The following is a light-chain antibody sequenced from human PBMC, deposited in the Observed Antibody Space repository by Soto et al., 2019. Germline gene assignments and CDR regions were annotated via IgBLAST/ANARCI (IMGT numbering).Light chain of an antibody. CDR1: SSDVGGYNY. J-gene: IGLJ1*01. V-gene: IGLV2-11*01. CDR3: CSYAGSYTYV. CDR2: DVS. Sequence: QSVLTQRRSVSGSPGQSVTISCTGTSSDVGGYNYVSWYQQHPGKAPKLMIYDVSKRPSGVPDRFSGSKSGNTASLTISGLQAEDDADYYCCSYAGSYTYVFGTGTKVTVL.